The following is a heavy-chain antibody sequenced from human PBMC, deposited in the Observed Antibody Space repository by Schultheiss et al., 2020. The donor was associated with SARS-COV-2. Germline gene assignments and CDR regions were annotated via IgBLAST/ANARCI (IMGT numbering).Heavy chain of an antibody. V-gene: IGHV1-69*05. J-gene: IGHJ3*02. Sequence: SVKVSCKASGYTFTSYAISWVRQAPGQGLEWMGGIIPIFGTANYAQKFQGRVTMTRDTSTSTAYMELSSLRSEDTAVYYCARDDDAFDIWGQGTMVTVSS. CDR2: IIPIFGTA. CDR3: ARDDDAFDI. CDR1: GYTFTSYA.